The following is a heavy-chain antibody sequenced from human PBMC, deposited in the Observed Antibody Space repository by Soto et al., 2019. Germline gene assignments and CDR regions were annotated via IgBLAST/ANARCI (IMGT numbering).Heavy chain of an antibody. D-gene: IGHD3-3*01. CDR1: GFTFSSYA. CDR2: ISGSGGST. CDR3: ARAFYYDFWTFDY. Sequence: GGSLRLSCAASGFTFSSYAMSWVRQAPGKGLEWVSAISGSGGSTYYADSVKGRFTISRDNSRNTLSLQMNSLRAEDTAVYYCARAFYYDFWTFDYWGQGILVTVSS. V-gene: IGHV3-23*01. J-gene: IGHJ4*02.